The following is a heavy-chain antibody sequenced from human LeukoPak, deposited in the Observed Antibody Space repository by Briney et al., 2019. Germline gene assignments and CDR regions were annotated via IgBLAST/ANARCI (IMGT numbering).Heavy chain of an antibody. V-gene: IGHV3-30*01. CDR3: ATGSSIYKTSGWDY. CDR1: GFTFSSYA. D-gene: IGHD6-19*01. J-gene: IGHJ4*02. Sequence: GGSLRLSCAASGFTFSSYAMHWVRQAPGKGLEWVAVISYDGSNKYYADSVKGRFTISRDNSKNTLYLQMNSLRAEDTAVYYCATGSSIYKTSGWDYWGQGTLVTVSS. CDR2: ISYDGSNK.